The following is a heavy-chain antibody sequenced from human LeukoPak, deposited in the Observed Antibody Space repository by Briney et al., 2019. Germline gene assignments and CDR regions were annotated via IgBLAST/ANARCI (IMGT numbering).Heavy chain of an antibody. CDR1: GFTFSSYS. J-gene: IGHJ5*02. Sequence: GGSLRLSCAASGFTFSSYSMNWVRQAPGKGLEWLSSISSSSSYIYYADSVKGRFTISRDNAKNSLYLQMNSLRAEDTAVYYCARARGVPAAIVWFDPWGQGTLVTVSS. CDR3: ARARGVPAAIVWFDP. D-gene: IGHD2-2*02. CDR2: ISSSSSYI. V-gene: IGHV3-21*01.